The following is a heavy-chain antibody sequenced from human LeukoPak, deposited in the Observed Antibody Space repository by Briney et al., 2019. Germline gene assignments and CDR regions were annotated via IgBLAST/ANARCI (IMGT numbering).Heavy chain of an antibody. CDR2: ISSSSSYI. CDR3: ARDVVRGVIIPYFDY. CDR1: GFTFSSYS. J-gene: IGHJ4*02. Sequence: GGSLRLYCAASGFTFSSYSMNWVRQAPGKGLEWVSSISSSSSYIYYADSVKGRFTISRDNAKNSLYLQMNSLRAEDTAVYYCARDVVRGVIIPYFDYWGQGTLVTVSS. D-gene: IGHD3-10*01. V-gene: IGHV3-21*01.